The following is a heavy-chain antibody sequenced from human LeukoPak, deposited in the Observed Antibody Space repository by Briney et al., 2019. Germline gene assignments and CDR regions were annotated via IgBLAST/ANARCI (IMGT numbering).Heavy chain of an antibody. V-gene: IGHV4-4*02. Sequence: SETLSLTCAVSGGSIRSDNWWTWVRPPPGKGLEWIGEIYHSGSTNYNPSLKSRVTISVDKSKNQFSLKLSSLTAADTAVYYCANLIAAAGHFDYWGQGTLVTVSS. J-gene: IGHJ4*02. CDR1: GGSIRSDNW. CDR2: IYHSGST. CDR3: ANLIAAAGHFDY. D-gene: IGHD6-13*01.